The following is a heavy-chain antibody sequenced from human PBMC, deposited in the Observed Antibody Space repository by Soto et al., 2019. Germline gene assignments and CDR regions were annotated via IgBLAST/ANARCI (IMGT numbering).Heavy chain of an antibody. J-gene: IGHJ5*02. CDR1: GYTFTSYG. D-gene: IGHD6-19*01. Sequence: QVQLVQSGAEVKKPGASVKVSCKASGYTFTSYGISWVRQAPGQGLEWMGWISAYNGNTNYAQKLQGRVTMTTDTXTSTAYMELRSLXSXXTAVYYCARDPXXXSGWYAGFDPWGQGTLVTVSS. V-gene: IGHV1-18*01. CDR3: ARDPXXXSGWYAGFDP. CDR2: ISAYNGNT.